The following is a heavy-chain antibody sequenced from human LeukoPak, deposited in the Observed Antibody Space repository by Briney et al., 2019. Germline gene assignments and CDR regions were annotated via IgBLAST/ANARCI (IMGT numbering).Heavy chain of an antibody. CDR3: ARERSGWWKGMDY. CDR2: ISYDGSNK. D-gene: IGHD6-19*01. J-gene: IGHJ4*02. CDR1: GFTFSSYA. Sequence: GGSLRLSCAASGFTFSSYAMHWVRQAPDKGLEWVSVISYDGSNKYYADSVKGRFTISRDNSKNTLYLQMNSLRAEDTAVYYCARERSGWWKGMDYWGQGTLVTVSS. V-gene: IGHV3-30*04.